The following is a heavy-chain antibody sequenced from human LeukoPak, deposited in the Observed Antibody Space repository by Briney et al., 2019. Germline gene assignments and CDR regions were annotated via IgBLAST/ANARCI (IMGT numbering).Heavy chain of an antibody. J-gene: IGHJ4*02. V-gene: IGHV3-66*02. D-gene: IGHD3-16*01. Sequence: EGSLRLSCAASGFTVSSKYMTWVGQAPGKGLEWVSVIYSGGSTYYADSVKGRFTISRDNSKNTLYLQMNSLRGEDTAVYYCARDGGDGLDYWGQGTLVTVSS. CDR1: GFTVSSKY. CDR3: ARDGGDGLDY. CDR2: IYSGGST.